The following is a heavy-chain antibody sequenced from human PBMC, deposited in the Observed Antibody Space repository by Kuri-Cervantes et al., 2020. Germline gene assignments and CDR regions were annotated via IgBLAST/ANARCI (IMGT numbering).Heavy chain of an antibody. CDR2: IGTSGDT. D-gene: IGHD4-17*01. CDR1: GFTFSSYD. Sequence: GGSLRLSCEASGFTFSSYDMHWVRQATGKGLEWVSGIGTSGDTHYPGSVKGRFTISRENAKNSLYLQMNSLRAGDTAVYYCARLDDYGDYGDYWGQGTLVTVSS. V-gene: IGHV3-13*01. CDR3: ARLDDYGDYGDY. J-gene: IGHJ4*02.